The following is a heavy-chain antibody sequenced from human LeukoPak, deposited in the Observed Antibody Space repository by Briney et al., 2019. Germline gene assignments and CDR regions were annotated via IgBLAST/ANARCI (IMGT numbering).Heavy chain of an antibody. V-gene: IGHV3-74*01. CDR1: GFTFSSYW. CDR2: IKSDGST. CDR3: ATYITTRLDY. D-gene: IGHD6-6*01. Sequence: GGSLRLSCAASGFTFSSYWMHWVRQAPGKGLVWVSRIKSDGSTRYADSVKGRFPISRDNAKNTVSLQMTSLRAEDTGVYYCATYITTRLDYWGQGTLVTVSS. J-gene: IGHJ4*02.